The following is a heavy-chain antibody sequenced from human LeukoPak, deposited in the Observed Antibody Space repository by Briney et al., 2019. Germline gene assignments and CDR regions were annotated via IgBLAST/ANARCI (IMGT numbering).Heavy chain of an antibody. Sequence: SETLSLTCAVYGGSFSGYYWSWIRQPPGKGLEWIGEINHSGSTNYNPSLKSRAIISVATSKNQFSLKLTSVTAADTAVYYCARLSGGNSNWFDPWGQGTLVTVSS. V-gene: IGHV4-34*01. CDR2: INHSGST. CDR3: ARLSGGNSNWFDP. J-gene: IGHJ5*02. CDR1: GGSFSGYY. D-gene: IGHD4-23*01.